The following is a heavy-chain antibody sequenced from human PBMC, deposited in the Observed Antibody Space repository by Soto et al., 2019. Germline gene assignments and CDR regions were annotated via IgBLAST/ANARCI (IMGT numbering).Heavy chain of an antibody. CDR2: ISYDGSNK. Sequence: GGSLRLSCAASGFTFSSYGMHWVRQAPGKGLEWVAVISYDGSNKYYADSVKGRFTISRDNSKNTLYLQMNSLRAEDTAVYYCQKLQGKRGVRPFLAYGGKGPLVPVSP. CDR1: GFTFSSYG. J-gene: IGHJ4*02. CDR3: QKLQGKRGVRPFLAY. D-gene: IGHD2-8*02. V-gene: IGHV3-30*03.